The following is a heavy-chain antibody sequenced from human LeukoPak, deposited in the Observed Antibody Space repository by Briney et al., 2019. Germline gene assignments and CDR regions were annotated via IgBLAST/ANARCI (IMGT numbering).Heavy chain of an antibody. CDR1: GFTFSSYA. Sequence: PGGSLRLSCAASGFTFSSYAMSWVRQPPGKGLEWIGEINHSGSTNYNPSLKSRVTISVDTSKNQFSLKLSSVTAADTAVYYCARRLPRGSAAAGTFDYWGQGTLVTVSS. J-gene: IGHJ4*02. D-gene: IGHD6-13*01. CDR3: ARRLPRGSAAAGTFDY. CDR2: INHSGST. V-gene: IGHV4-34*01.